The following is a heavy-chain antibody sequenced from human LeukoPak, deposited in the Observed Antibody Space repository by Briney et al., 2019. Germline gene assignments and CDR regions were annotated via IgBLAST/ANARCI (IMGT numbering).Heavy chain of an antibody. J-gene: IGHJ4*01. Sequence: ASVKVSCKASGYTFTSYYMHWVRQAPGQGLEWMGIINPSGGSTSYAQKFQGRVTMTRDTSTSTVYMELSSLRSEDTAVYYCARVRGHLAAAGIYYFDYWGHGTLVTVSS. CDR1: GYTFTSYY. CDR2: INPSGGST. D-gene: IGHD6-13*01. V-gene: IGHV1-46*01. CDR3: ARVRGHLAAAGIYYFDY.